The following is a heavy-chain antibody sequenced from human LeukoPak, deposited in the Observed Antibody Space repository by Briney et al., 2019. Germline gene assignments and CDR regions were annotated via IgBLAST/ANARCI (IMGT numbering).Heavy chain of an antibody. J-gene: IGHJ4*02. V-gene: IGHV4-59*01. CDR3: ARARGVRPYYFDY. CDR1: GGSFSSYY. Sequence: KPSETLSLTCAVYGGSFSSYYWSWIRQPPGKGLEWIGYIYYSGSTNYNPSLKSRVTISVDTSKNQFSLKLSSVTAADTAVYYCARARGVRPYYFDYWGQGTLVTVSS. CDR2: IYYSGST. D-gene: IGHD3-10*01.